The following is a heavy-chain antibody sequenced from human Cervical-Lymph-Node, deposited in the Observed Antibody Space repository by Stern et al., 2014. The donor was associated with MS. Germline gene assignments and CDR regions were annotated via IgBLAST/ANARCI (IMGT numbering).Heavy chain of an antibody. CDR1: GFTFSSYW. J-gene: IGHJ5*02. D-gene: IGHD2-15*01. CDR2: INEDGSET. V-gene: IGHV3-7*01. Sequence: EVQLVQSGGGLVQPGGSLRLSCAASGFTFSSYWMNWVRQAPGKGPEWVANINEDGSETYYVAPLKGRFTISRDNAKNLLSLQMNSLGAEDTAVYSCARRSDTWGQGTLVTVS. CDR3: ARRSDT.